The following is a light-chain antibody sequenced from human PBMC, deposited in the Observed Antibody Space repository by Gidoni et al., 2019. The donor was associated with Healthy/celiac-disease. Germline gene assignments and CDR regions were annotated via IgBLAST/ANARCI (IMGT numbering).Light chain of an antibody. V-gene: IGLV1-47*01. CDR3: AAWDDSLRRV. J-gene: IGLJ3*02. CDR2: RNN. Sequence: QSVLPQPPSASGTPGQRVTLSCSGSSSNLGSNYVYWYQQLPGTAPKLLIYRNNQRPSGVPDRFSGSKSGTSASLAISGLRSEDEADYYCAAWDDSLRRVFGGGTKLTVL. CDR1: SSNLGSNY.